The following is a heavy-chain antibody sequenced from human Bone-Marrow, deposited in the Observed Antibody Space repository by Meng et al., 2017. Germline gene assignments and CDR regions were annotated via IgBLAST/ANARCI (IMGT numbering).Heavy chain of an antibody. J-gene: IGHJ6*02. CDR1: GGSISSGGYY. CDR3: ARGEGYDSSAYPGDNGLDV. CDR2: IYLSATT. D-gene: IGHD3-22*01. Sequence: SETLSLTCTVSGGSISSGGYYWSWIRQPPGKGLEWIETIYLSATTYYNPSLKSRVTMSLDTSKNQFSLNLRSVTAADTAVYYFARGEGYDSSAYPGDNGLDVWGQGTTVTVSS. V-gene: IGHV4-39*07.